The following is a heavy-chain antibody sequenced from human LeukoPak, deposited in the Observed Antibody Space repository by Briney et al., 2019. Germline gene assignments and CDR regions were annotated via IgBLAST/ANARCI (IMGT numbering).Heavy chain of an antibody. J-gene: IGHJ4*02. CDR2: MNPNSGNT. V-gene: IGHV1-8*01. D-gene: IGHD3-22*01. CDR3: ATCITMIVVVITYFDY. Sequence: GASVKVSCKASGYTFTSYDINWVRQATGQGLEWMGWMNPNSGNTGYAQKFQGRVTMTRNTSISTAYMELSSLRSEDTAVYYCATCITMIVVVITYFDYWGQGTLVTVSS. CDR1: GYTFTSYD.